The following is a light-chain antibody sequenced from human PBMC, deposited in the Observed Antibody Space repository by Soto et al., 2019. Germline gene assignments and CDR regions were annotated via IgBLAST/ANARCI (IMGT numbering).Light chain of an antibody. Sequence: QSALTQPASVSGSPGQAITISCTGTNNDVGAYTYVSWYQQHPGKAPRVIIYEVSERPSGVSNRFSGSKSGNTASLVISGLQAEDEADYYCSSYRTGSRVFGGGTKLTVL. CDR3: SSYRTGSRV. J-gene: IGLJ2*01. V-gene: IGLV2-14*01. CDR2: EVS. CDR1: NNDVGAYTY.